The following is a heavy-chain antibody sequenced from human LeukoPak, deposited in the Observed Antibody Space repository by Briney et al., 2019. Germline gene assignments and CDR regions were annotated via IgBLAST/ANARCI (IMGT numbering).Heavy chain of an antibody. CDR3: ARGAMGNYYMDV. CDR1: GFTFSSYA. CDR2: IKFDESRT. D-gene: IGHD5-24*01. J-gene: IGHJ6*03. Sequence: PGGSLRLSCAASGFTFSSYAMSWVRQAPGKGLVWVSRIKFDESRTNYADSVQGRFTISRDNAKNTLYLQVNSLGAEDTAVYYCARGAMGNYYMDVWGKGTTVTVSS. V-gene: IGHV3-74*01.